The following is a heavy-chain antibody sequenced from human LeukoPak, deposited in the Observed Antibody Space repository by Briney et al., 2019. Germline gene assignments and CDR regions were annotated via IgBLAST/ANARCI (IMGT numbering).Heavy chain of an antibody. Sequence: PGGSLRLSCAASGFTFSTYGMSWVRQAPGKGLQWVSTIPSGGGTYYADSVKGRFTISRDNARNSLYLQMNSLRAEDTAIYYCARAGCSGGSCYKTTFDIWGQGTMVTVSS. CDR3: ARAGCSGGSCYKTTFDI. D-gene: IGHD2-15*01. V-gene: IGHV3-69-1*02. CDR1: GFTFSTYG. J-gene: IGHJ3*02. CDR2: IPSGGGT.